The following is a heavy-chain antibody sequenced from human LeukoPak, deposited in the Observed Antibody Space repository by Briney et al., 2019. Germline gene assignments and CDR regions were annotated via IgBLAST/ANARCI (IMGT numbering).Heavy chain of an antibody. V-gene: IGHV1-18*01. CDR3: ARDKYVGSSSWYNWFDP. D-gene: IGHD6-13*01. CDR1: GYTFTSYG. J-gene: IGHJ5*02. CDR2: ISAYNGNT. Sequence: GASVKVSCKASGYTFTSYGISWVRQAPGQGLEWMGWISAYNGNTNYAQKLQGRVTMTTDTSTSTAYMELRSLGSDDTAVYYRARDKYVGSSSWYNWFDPWGQGTLVTVSS.